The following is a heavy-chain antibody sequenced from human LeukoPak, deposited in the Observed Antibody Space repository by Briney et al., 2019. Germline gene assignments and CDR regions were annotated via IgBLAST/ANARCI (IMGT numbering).Heavy chain of an antibody. D-gene: IGHD3-9*01. Sequence: GGSLRLSCAASGFILSNYGMTWVRQAPGKGLEWVSSISGSSSTIYYADSVKGRFTISRDNAKNSLYLQMNSLRAEDTAVYYCARERYFDWPRDAFDIWGQGTMVTVSS. CDR2: ISGSSSTI. CDR1: GFILSNYG. J-gene: IGHJ3*02. CDR3: ARERYFDWPRDAFDI. V-gene: IGHV3-48*01.